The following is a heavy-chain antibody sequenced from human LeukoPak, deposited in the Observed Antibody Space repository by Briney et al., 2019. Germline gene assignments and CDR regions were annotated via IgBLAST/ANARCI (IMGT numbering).Heavy chain of an antibody. CDR2: INPNGGST. V-gene: IGHV1-46*02. CDR3: ARGDIPELYYFDY. J-gene: IGHJ4*02. D-gene: IGHD1-14*01. Sequence: ASVKVSCKASGYTFNSYYMHWVRQAPGQGLEWMGIINPNGGSTNYAQKFQGRVTITADESTSTAYMELSSLRSEDTAVYYCARGDIPELYYFDYWGQGALVTVSS. CDR1: GYTFNSYY.